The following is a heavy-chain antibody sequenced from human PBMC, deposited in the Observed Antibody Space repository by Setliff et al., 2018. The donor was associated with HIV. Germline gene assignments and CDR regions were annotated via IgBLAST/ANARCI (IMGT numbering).Heavy chain of an antibody. CDR1: GGSFSGYY. V-gene: IGHV4-34*01. CDR3: ARGSRQLTIFGVVFKTNYYFMDV. Sequence: TSETLSLTCAVYGGSFSGYYWSWIRQPPGKGLEWIGEINHDRTTNYNPSLKSRVTISVDTSKNQFSLTLNSVTAADTAVYYCARGSRQLTIFGVVFKTNYYFMDVWGKGTAVTVS. J-gene: IGHJ6*03. D-gene: IGHD3-3*01. CDR2: INHDRTT.